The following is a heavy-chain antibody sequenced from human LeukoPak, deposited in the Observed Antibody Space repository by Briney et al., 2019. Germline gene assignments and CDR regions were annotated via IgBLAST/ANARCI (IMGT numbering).Heavy chain of an antibody. Sequence: ASVKVSCKASGGTFSSYAISRVRQAPGKGLEWMGGFDPEDGEKIYAQKFQGRVTMTEDTSTDTAYMELSSLRSEDTAVYYCAAEIFGLGSPFDPWGQGTLVTVSS. J-gene: IGHJ5*02. V-gene: IGHV1-24*01. CDR1: GGTFSSYA. CDR2: FDPEDGEK. D-gene: IGHD3-3*01. CDR3: AAEIFGLGSPFDP.